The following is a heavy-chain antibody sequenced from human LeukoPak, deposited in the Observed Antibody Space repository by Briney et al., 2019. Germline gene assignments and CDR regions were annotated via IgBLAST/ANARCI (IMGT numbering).Heavy chain of an antibody. D-gene: IGHD5-12*01. V-gene: IGHV3-30*18. J-gene: IGHJ4*02. CDR1: GFTFSSYG. CDR3: AKPRLRGGYLFDY. CDR2: VSDDGSNK. Sequence: PGRSLRLSCAASGFTFSSYGMHWVRQAPGKGLEWMAVVSDDGSNKYYEDSVGGRFTISRDNSENTLYLQMSSLRDEDTAVYYCAKPRLRGGYLFDYWGQGTLVTVSS.